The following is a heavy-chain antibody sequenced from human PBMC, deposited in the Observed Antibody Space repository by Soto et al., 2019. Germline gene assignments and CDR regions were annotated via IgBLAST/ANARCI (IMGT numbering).Heavy chain of an antibody. CDR1: GFTFSSYS. D-gene: IGHD2-15*01. V-gene: IGHV3-21*01. CDR3: ARAKDCSGGSCYSDRWFDP. CDR2: ISSSSSYI. J-gene: IGHJ5*02. Sequence: GGSLRLSCAASGFTFSSYSMNWVRKAPGKGLEWVSSISSSSSYIYYADSVKGRFTISRDNAKNSLYLQMNSLRAEDTAVYYCARAKDCSGGSCYSDRWFDPWGQGTLVTVSS.